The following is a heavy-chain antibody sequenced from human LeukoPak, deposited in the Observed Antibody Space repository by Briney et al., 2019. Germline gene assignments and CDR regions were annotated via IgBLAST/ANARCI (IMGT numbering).Heavy chain of an antibody. J-gene: IGHJ4*02. CDR1: GFTFNTYT. CDR3: ASRLRLLDG. Sequence: GGSLRLSCAASGFTFNTYTMNWVRQAPGKGLEWVSYISGSSGIIDYADSVKGRFTISRDDAKNSVYLQMNSLRADDTAVYYCASRLRLLDGWGQGTLVTVSS. D-gene: IGHD3-3*01. CDR2: ISGSSGII. V-gene: IGHV3-48*01.